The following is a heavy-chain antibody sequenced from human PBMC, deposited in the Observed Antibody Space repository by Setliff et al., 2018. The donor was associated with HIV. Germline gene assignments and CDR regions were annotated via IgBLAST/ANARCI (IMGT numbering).Heavy chain of an antibody. J-gene: IGHJ4*02. V-gene: IGHV3-30*18. CDR1: GFTFVSYG. CDR2: LSHDETIE. CDR3: AKAARDYYDSSGTKRVPDVVDY. D-gene: IGHD3-22*01. Sequence: GESLKISCVASGFTFVSYGFHWVRRTPDKGLEWVGILSHDETIEHYADSVRGRFTISRDNSKSTLYLQMNSLRAEDTAVYYCAKAARDYYDSSGTKRVPDVVDYWGQGTLVTVSS.